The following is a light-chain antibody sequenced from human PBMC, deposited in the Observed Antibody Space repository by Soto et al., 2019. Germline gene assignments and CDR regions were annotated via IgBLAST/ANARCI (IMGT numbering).Light chain of an antibody. Sequence: DIQMTQSPCSLSASVGDRVTITCRASQGISNYLAWYQQKPGKVPKLLIYAASTLQSGVPSRFSGSGSGTDFTLTISSLQPEDVATYYSQKYNSAPWTLGQGIKVEIK. J-gene: IGKJ1*01. CDR3: QKYNSAPWT. V-gene: IGKV1-27*01. CDR1: QGISNY. CDR2: AAS.